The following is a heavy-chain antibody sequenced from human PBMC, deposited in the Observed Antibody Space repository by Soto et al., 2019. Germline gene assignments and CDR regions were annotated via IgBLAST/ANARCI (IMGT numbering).Heavy chain of an antibody. V-gene: IGHV3-74*01. D-gene: IGHD2-2*01. CDR1: GFMFSSDW. CDR2: INTDGSDT. CDR3: ARGGDCISTSCFHYYYYGMDV. Sequence: PGGSLRLSCAASGFMFSSDWMHWVRQAPGKGLVWVSRINTDGSDTSYADSVKGRFTISRDNAKNTLYLQMNSLRAEDTAIYYCARGGDCISTSCFHYYYYGMDVWGQGTTVTVSS. J-gene: IGHJ6*02.